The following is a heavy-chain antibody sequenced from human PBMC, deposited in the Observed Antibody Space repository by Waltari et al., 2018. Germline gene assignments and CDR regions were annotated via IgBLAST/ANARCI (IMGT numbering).Heavy chain of an antibody. CDR3: ARARPPLFGDSSY. CDR2: ISSSSTTI. Sequence: EVQLVESGGGLVQPGGSLRLSCAASGFIFSSYSMNWVRQAPGKWLEWVSYISSSSTTIYYADSVKGRFTISRDNAKNSLYLQMNSLRAEDTAVYYCARARPPLFGDSSYWGQGTLVTVSS. V-gene: IGHV3-48*04. D-gene: IGHD4-17*01. J-gene: IGHJ4*02. CDR1: GFIFSSYS.